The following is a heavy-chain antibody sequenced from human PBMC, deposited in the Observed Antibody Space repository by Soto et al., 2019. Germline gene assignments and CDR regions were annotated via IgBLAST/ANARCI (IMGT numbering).Heavy chain of an antibody. CDR3: ARDLRLGSTTRWFDP. J-gene: IGHJ5*02. D-gene: IGHD4-4*01. CDR1: GGYVSSGSYY. Sequence: SETLSLTCTLSGGYVSSGSYYWSWIRQQPGKGLECIVYIYYSVSTNYNPSLKSRVTISVDTSKNQFSLKLSSVTAADTAVYYCARDLRLGSTTRWFDPCGQGTLGTVSS. V-gene: IGHV4-61*01. CDR2: IYYSVST.